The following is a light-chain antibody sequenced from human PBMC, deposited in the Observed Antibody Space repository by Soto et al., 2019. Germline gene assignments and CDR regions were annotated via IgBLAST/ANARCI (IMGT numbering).Light chain of an antibody. Sequence: DSVLTHAPATLSLSPGQTASLSCMSSKTVRTFLGSYQQKPGQAPRLLIYDASKRAAGIPARFSGSGSGTDFTLTITDLEPADFAFYFCQHRSNWPLISFGQGTRLEIK. CDR1: KTVRTF. V-gene: IGKV3-11*01. CDR2: DAS. J-gene: IGKJ5*01. CDR3: QHRSNWPLIS.